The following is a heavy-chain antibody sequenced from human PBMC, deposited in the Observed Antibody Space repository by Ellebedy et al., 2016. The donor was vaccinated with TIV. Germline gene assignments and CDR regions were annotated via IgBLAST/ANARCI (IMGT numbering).Heavy chain of an antibody. CDR2: IKQDGSEK. CDR1: GFTFSSYW. D-gene: IGHD4-17*01. V-gene: IGHV3-7*03. J-gene: IGHJ5*02. CDR3: ARLQMTTTFNWFDP. Sequence: GGSLRLSXAASGFTFSSYWMSWVRQAPGKGQEWVANIKQDGSEKYYVDSVKGRFTISRDNAKNSLYLQMNSLRAEDTAVYYCARLQMTTTFNWFDPWGQGTLVTVSS.